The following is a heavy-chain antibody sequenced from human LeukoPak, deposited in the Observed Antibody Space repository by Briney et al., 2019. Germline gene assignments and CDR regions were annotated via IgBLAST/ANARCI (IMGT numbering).Heavy chain of an antibody. D-gene: IGHD2-2*01. Sequence: GGSLRLSCAASGFTFDDYAMHWVRQAPGKGLEWVSGISWNSGSIGYADSEKGRFTISRDNAKNSLYLQMNSLRAEDMALYYCAKAIGYQLIRGVDYWGQGTLVTVSS. J-gene: IGHJ4*02. CDR1: GFTFDDYA. V-gene: IGHV3-9*03. CDR2: ISWNSGSI. CDR3: AKAIGYQLIRGVDY.